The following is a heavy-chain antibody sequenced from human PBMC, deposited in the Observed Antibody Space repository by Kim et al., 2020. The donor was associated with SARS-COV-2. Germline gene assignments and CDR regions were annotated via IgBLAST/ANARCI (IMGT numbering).Heavy chain of an antibody. CDR3: ATEGGSSTPDAFDI. V-gene: IGHV1-24*01. D-gene: IGHD1-26*01. Sequence: AQKVQGRVTRTEDTSTDTAYMELSSLRSEDTAVYYCATEGGSSTPDAFDIWGQGTMVTVSS. J-gene: IGHJ3*02.